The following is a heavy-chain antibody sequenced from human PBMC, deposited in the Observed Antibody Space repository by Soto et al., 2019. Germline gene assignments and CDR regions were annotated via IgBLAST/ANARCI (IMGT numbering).Heavy chain of an antibody. D-gene: IGHD6-19*01. J-gene: IGHJ4*02. CDR3: ARRVAVAKPYFDY. CDR1: GGSISSNSDY. V-gene: IGHV4-39*01. Sequence: QLQLPESGPGLVKPSETLSLTCTASGGSISSNSDYWGWIRQPPGKGLEWIGSIYSSGSTYYNPPLKSRVTISVDTSKNQFSLKLTSVTAADTAVYYCARRVAVAKPYFDYWGQGILVTVSS. CDR2: IYSSGST.